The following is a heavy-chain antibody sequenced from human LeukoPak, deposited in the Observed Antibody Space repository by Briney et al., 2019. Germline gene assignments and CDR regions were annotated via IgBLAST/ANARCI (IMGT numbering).Heavy chain of an antibody. D-gene: IGHD6-6*01. V-gene: IGHV1-69*05. Sequence: ASVKVSCKASGGTFSSYAISWVRQAPGQGLEWMGGIIPIFGTANYAQKFQGRVTITTDESTSTAYMELSSLRSEDTAVYYCARAVVAARKVGVYYYYYMDVWGKGTTVTVSS. CDR3: ARAVVAARKVGVYYYYYMDV. J-gene: IGHJ6*03. CDR2: IIPIFGTA. CDR1: GGTFSSYA.